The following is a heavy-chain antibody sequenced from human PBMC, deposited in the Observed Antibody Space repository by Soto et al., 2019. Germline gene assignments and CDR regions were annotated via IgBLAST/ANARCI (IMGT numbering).Heavy chain of an antibody. Sequence: LCGGSISSGDYYWSWIRQPPGKGLEWIGYIYYSGSTYYNPSLKSRVTISVDTSKNQFSLKLSSVTAADTAVYYCARDEGYGDSHYYYYGMDVWGQGTTVTVSS. CDR1: GGSISSGDYY. D-gene: IGHD4-17*01. V-gene: IGHV4-30-4*01. CDR3: ARDEGYGDSHYYYYGMDV. CDR2: IYYSGST. J-gene: IGHJ6*02.